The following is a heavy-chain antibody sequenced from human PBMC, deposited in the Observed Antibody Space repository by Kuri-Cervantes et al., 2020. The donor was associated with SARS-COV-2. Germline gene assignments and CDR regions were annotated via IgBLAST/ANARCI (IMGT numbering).Heavy chain of an antibody. V-gene: IGHV3-30*18. Sequence: LSLTCAASGFTFSSYGMHWVRRAPGKGLEWVAVISYDGSNKYYADSVKGRFTISRDNSKNTLYLQMNSLRAEDTAVYYCAKAKTTVTTFDYWGQGTLVTVSS. CDR3: AKAKTTVTTFDY. D-gene: IGHD4-17*01. CDR2: ISYDGSNK. J-gene: IGHJ4*02. CDR1: GFTFSSYG.